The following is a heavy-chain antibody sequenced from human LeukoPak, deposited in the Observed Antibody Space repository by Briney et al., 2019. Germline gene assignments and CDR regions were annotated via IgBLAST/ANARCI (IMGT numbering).Heavy chain of an antibody. J-gene: IGHJ4*02. CDR3: ARSVVYSGRGSSSLGGFGY. Sequence: GESLKISCKGSGYSFTSYWIGWVRQMPGKGLEWMGIIYPGDSDTRYSPSFQGQVTISADKSISTAYLQWSSLKASDTAMYYCARSVVYSGRGSSSLGGFGYWGQGTMVTVSS. V-gene: IGHV5-51*01. D-gene: IGHD3-10*01. CDR2: IYPGDSDT. CDR1: GYSFTSYW.